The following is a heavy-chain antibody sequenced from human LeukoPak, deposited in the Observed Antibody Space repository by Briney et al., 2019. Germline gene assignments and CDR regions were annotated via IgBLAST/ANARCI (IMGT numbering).Heavy chain of an antibody. CDR3: ASRQYYDSSGYHDAFDI. Sequence: RASLRRSCAASEFTVSSNYMSWVRQATGKGLEWVSVIYSGGSTYYADSVKGRFTISRDNSKNTLYLQMNSLRAEDTAVYYCASRQYYDSSGYHDAFDIWGQGTMVTVSS. CDR1: EFTVSSNY. J-gene: IGHJ3*02. CDR2: IYSGGST. D-gene: IGHD3-22*01. V-gene: IGHV3-66*01.